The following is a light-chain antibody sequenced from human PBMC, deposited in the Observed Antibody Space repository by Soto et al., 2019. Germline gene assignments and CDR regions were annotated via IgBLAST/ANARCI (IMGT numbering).Light chain of an antibody. V-gene: IGKV2-28*01. Sequence: DIVMTQSPLSLPVTPGEPASISCRSSQSLLHSNGYNYLDWYLQKPGQSPQLLIYLGSNLASGVPDRFSGSGSGTDFTLKISRVEAEDVGVYYCMQALQTTPMYTFGQGTKLEIK. J-gene: IGKJ2*01. CDR2: LGS. CDR1: QSLLHSNGYNY. CDR3: MQALQTTPMYT.